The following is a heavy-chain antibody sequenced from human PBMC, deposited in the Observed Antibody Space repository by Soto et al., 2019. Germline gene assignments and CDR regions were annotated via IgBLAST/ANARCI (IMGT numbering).Heavy chain of an antibody. J-gene: IGHJ5*02. CDR2: IIPIFGTA. CDR3: ATAIMVYASNWFDP. V-gene: IGHV1-69*13. Sequence: SVKVSCKASGGTFSSYAISWVRQAPGQGLEWMGGIIPIFGTANYAQKFQGRVTITADESTSTAYMELSSLRSEDTAVYYCATAIMVYASNWFDPWGQGTLVTVSS. D-gene: IGHD2-8*01. CDR1: GGTFSSYA.